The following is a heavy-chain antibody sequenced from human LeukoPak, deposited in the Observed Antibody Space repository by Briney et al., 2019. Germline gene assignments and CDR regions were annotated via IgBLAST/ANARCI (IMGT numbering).Heavy chain of an antibody. D-gene: IGHD2-2*01. CDR3: ARCSSTSCSLDY. V-gene: IGHV1-24*01. Sequence: ASVKVSCKVSGYTLTELSMHWVRQAPGKGLEWMGGFDPEDGETIYAQKFQGRVTMTEDTSTDTAYMELSSLRSEDTAVYYCARCSSTSCSLDYWGQGTLVTVSS. J-gene: IGHJ4*02. CDR2: FDPEDGET. CDR1: GYTLTELS.